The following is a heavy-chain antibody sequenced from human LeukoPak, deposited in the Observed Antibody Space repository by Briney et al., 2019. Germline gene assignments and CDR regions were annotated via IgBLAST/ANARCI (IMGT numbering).Heavy chain of an antibody. CDR3: ASSWFTMDRGGPSQLDY. Sequence: ASVKVSCKASGYTFTSYAMHWVRRAPGQRLEWMGWINAGNGNTKCSQKFQGRVTITRDTSASTAYMELSSLGSEDTAVYYCASSWFTMDRGGPSQLDYWGQGTLVTVSS. CDR2: INAGNGNT. V-gene: IGHV1-3*01. D-gene: IGHD3-10*01. CDR1: GYTFTSYA. J-gene: IGHJ4*02.